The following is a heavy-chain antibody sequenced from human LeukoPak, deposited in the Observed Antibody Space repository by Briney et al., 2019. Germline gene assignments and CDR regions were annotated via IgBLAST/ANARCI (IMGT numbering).Heavy chain of an antibody. Sequence: SETLSLTCAVYGGSFSGNYWSWIRQPPGKGLEWIGEINHSGSTNYNPSPKSRGTVSVDAYKNQFYLKLSSVTAADTAVYYCTYTDSSGRLERGQGTLVTVSS. J-gene: IGHJ4*02. D-gene: IGHD6-19*01. CDR1: GGSFSGNY. V-gene: IGHV4-34*01. CDR2: INHSGST. CDR3: TYTDSSGRLE.